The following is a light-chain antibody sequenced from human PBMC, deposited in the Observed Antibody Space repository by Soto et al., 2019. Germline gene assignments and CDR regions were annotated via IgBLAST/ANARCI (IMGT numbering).Light chain of an antibody. V-gene: IGKV3-11*01. J-gene: IGKJ5*01. CDR2: DVF. CDR3: QQRSNWPPEIT. CDR1: QTVRNNY. Sequence: EFVLTQSPGTLSLSPGERATLSCRASQTVRNNYLAWYQQKPGQAPRLLIYDVFNRATGIPARFSGSGSGTDFTLTISSLEPEDFAVYYCQQRSNWPPEITFGQGTRLEIK.